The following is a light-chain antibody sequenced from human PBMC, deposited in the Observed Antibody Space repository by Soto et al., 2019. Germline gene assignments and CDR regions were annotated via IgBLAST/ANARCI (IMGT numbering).Light chain of an antibody. CDR1: SNDVGGYNY. Sequence: QSALTQPASVSGSPGQSIAISCTGTSNDVGGYNYVSWYQQHPVKAPQLIIYDVTNRPSGVSDRFSGSKSGNTASLTISGLQAEDEADYYCSSYTSSSTTYVFGTGTKLTVL. CDR3: SSYTSSSTTYV. J-gene: IGLJ1*01. CDR2: DVT. V-gene: IGLV2-14*01.